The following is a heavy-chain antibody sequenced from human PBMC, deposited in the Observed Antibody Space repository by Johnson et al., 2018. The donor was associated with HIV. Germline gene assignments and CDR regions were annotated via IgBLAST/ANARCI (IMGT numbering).Heavy chain of an antibody. CDR2: ISWNSGSI. CDR1: GFTFDDYA. Sequence: VQLVESGGGLVQPGRSLRLSCAASGFTFDDYAMHWVRQAPGKGLEWVSGISWNSGSIGYADSVKGRFTISRDNSKNTLYLQMNSLRAEDTAVYYCARDSAYSSGWYSGAFDIWGQGTMVTVSS. D-gene: IGHD6-19*01. V-gene: IGHV3-9*01. CDR3: ARDSAYSSGWYSGAFDI. J-gene: IGHJ3*02.